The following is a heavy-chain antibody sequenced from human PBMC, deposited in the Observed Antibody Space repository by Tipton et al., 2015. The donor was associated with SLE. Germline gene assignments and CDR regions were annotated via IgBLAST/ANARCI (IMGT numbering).Heavy chain of an antibody. Sequence: PGLVKPSETLSLTCSVSGGSISGYYWSWIRQPPGKGLEWIGYIYSSGSTDYNPSLNSRVTISVDTSKNQFTLKVTSVTAADTAVYYCARDPRGVPTAGSLDYWGQGILVTVSS. CDR2: IYSSGST. V-gene: IGHV4-59*12. D-gene: IGHD6-13*01. CDR1: GGSISGYY. J-gene: IGHJ4*02. CDR3: ARDPRGVPTAGSLDY.